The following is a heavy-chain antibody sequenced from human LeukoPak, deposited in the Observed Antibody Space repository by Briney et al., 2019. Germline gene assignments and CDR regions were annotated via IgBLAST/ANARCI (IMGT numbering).Heavy chain of an antibody. CDR3: AKFNTSPGHALDI. D-gene: IGHD2-2*01. CDR1: GFTFSSYG. CDR2: ISYDGSNK. J-gene: IGHJ3*02. Sequence: PGGSLRLSCAASGFTFSSYGMHWVRQAPGKGLEWVAVISYDGSNKYYADSVKGRFTISRDNSKNTLYLQMNSLRADDTAVYYCAKFNTSPGHALDIWGRGTMVTVSS. V-gene: IGHV3-30*18.